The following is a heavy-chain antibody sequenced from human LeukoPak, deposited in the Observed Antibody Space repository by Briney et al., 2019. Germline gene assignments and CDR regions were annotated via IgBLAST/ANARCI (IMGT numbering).Heavy chain of an antibody. CDR1: GGSISSGGYY. CDR2: IYYSGST. D-gene: IGHD6-13*01. J-gene: IGHJ4*02. V-gene: IGHV4-31*03. Sequence: KASQTLSLTCTVSGGSISSGGYYGSWIRQHPGKGLEWIGYIYYSGSTYYNPSLNSRVSISMDVSKKQFSLTLTSVTAADTAVYHCARGPFFPGYTSRLYYFDYWGQGTLVTVSS. CDR3: ARGPFFPGYTSRLYYFDY.